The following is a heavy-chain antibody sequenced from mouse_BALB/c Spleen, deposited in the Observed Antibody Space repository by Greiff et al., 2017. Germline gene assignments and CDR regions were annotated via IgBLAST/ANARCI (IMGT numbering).Heavy chain of an antibody. D-gene: IGHD1-1*01. J-gene: IGHJ2*01. CDR1: GFTFSSFG. V-gene: IGHV5-17*02. CDR3: ARSSYYGSSLHFDY. Sequence: EVQGVESGGGLVQPGGSRKLSCAASGFTFSSFGMHWVRQAPEKGLEWVAYISSGSSTIYYADTVKGRFTISRDNPKNTLFLQMTSLRSEDTAMYYGARSSYYGSSLHFDYWGQGTTLTVSS. CDR2: ISSGSSTI.